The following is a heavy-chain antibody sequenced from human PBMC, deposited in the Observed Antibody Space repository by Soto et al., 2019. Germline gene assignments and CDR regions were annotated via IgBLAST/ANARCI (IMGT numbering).Heavy chain of an antibody. CDR1: GFTFSSYA. J-gene: IGHJ5*02. CDR3: AKGPPDRFLEWSFNRFDP. V-gene: IGHV3-23*01. D-gene: IGHD3-3*01. CDR2: ISGSGGST. Sequence: EVQLLESGGGLVQPGGSLRLSCAACGFTFSSYAMSWVRQAPGKGLEWVSAISGSGGSTYYADSVKGRFTISRDNSKNTLYLQMNSLRAEDTAVYYCAKGPPDRFLEWSFNRFDPWGQGTLVTVSS.